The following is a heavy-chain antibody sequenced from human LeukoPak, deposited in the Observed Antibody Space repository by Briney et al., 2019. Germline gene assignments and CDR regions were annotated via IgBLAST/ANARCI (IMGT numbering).Heavy chain of an antibody. J-gene: IGHJ6*03. Sequence: SSVKVSCKASGYTFTSYYMHWVRQAPGQGLEWMGWINPNSGDTNYAQKFQGRVTMTRDTSISTAYMELSRLRSDDTAVYYCARDRGSYLAYYYYMDVWGKGTTVSVSS. D-gene: IGHD1-26*01. CDR2: INPNSGDT. CDR3: ARDRGSYLAYYYYMDV. CDR1: GYTFTSYY. V-gene: IGHV1-2*02.